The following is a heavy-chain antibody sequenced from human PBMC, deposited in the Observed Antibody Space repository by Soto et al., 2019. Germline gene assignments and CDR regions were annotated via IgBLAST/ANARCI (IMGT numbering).Heavy chain of an antibody. Sequence: EVQLVESGGGLVKPGGSLRLSCAASGFTFSSYSMNWVRQAPGKGLEWVSSISSSGGSTYYADSVKGRFTISRDNSKNTLYLQMNSLRAEDTAVYYCAKEPVPSTYDFWSGYYYYYYGMDVWGQGTTVTVSS. D-gene: IGHD3-3*01. CDR3: AKEPVPSTYDFWSGYYYYYYGMDV. CDR1: GFTFSSYS. CDR2: ISSSGGST. J-gene: IGHJ6*02. V-gene: IGHV3-23*04.